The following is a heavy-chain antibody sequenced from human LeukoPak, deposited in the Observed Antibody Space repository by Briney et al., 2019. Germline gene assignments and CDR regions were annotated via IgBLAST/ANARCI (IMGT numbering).Heavy chain of an antibody. CDR1: GFTFSSYS. V-gene: IGHV3-21*01. Sequence: GGSLRLSCAASGFTFSSYSMNWVRQAPGKGLEWVSSISSSSYIYYADSVKGRFTISRDNAKNSLYLQMNSLRAEDTAVYYCARAGLVGGFDYWGQGTLVTVSS. D-gene: IGHD1-26*01. CDR3: ARAGLVGGFDY. J-gene: IGHJ4*02. CDR2: ISSSSYI.